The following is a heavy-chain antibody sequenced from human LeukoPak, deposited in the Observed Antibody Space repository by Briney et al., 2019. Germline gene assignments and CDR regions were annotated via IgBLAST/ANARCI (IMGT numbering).Heavy chain of an antibody. V-gene: IGHV1-18*01. CDR3: ARDKAIFGVVIPPNDY. D-gene: IGHD3-3*01. CDR1: GYTFTNYG. J-gene: IGHJ4*02. CDR2: ISPYNGNT. Sequence: ASVTVSFRASGYTFTNYGISWVRQAPGQGLEWMGWISPYNGNTNYAQKLQGRVTMTTDTSTSTAYMELRSLGSDDTAVYYCARDKAIFGVVIPPNDYWGQGTLVTVSS.